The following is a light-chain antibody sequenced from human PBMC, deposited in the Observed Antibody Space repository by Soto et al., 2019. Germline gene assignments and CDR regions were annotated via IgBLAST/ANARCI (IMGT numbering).Light chain of an antibody. Sequence: DIQMTQSPSTLSASVGDRVIISCRASHSITRWLAWYQQKPGKAPKSLIYDASTLESGVPSRFSGSGSGTEFTLTIASLQPDDFATYYCQQYNTFPWTFAQGTKVDIK. V-gene: IGKV1-5*01. J-gene: IGKJ1*01. CDR2: DAS. CDR1: HSITRW. CDR3: QQYNTFPWT.